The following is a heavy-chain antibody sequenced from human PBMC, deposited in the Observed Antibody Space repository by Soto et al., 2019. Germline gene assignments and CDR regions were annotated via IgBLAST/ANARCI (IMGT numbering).Heavy chain of an antibody. J-gene: IGHJ4*02. V-gene: IGHV1-2*04. CDR2: INPNSGGT. Sequence: ASVKVSCKASGYTFTGYYMHWVRQAPGQGLEWMGWINPNSGGTNYAQKFQGWVTMTRDTSISTAYMELSRLRSDDTAVYYCARYAAGYPTVVRFLEWPQTYYFDYWGQGTLVTVSS. CDR1: GYTFTGYY. CDR3: ARYAAGYPTVVRFLEWPQTYYFDY. D-gene: IGHD3-3*01.